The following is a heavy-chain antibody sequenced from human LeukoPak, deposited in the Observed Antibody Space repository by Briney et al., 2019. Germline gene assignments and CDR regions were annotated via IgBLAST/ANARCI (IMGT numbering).Heavy chain of an antibody. J-gene: IGHJ4*02. Sequence: SETLSLTCTVSGGSITSYYWGWIRQPPGKGLEWIGSIYYSGSTYYNPSLKSRVTISVDTSKNQFSLKLSSVTAADTAVYYCARHLRTPSIAARRRTQVDYWGQGTLVTVSS. CDR3: ARHLRTPSIAARRRTQVDY. D-gene: IGHD6-6*01. V-gene: IGHV4-39*01. CDR1: GGSITSYY. CDR2: IYYSGST.